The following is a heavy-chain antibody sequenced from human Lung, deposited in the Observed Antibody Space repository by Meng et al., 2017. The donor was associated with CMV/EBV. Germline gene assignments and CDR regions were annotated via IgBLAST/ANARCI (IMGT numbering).Heavy chain of an antibody. CDR3: VRSYNSNWHTFDF. J-gene: IGHJ4*02. V-gene: IGHV3-30*14. CDR2: VSYDGSQK. Sequence: GGSLRLSXAASGFSFNRFSMHWVRQGPGKGLEWVAIVSYDGSQKYYADSVKGRFTISRDNSKNTVYLQMNSLRAEDTATFYCVRSYNSNWHTFDFWGQGTVVAVSS. CDR1: GFSFNRFS. D-gene: IGHD4-11*01.